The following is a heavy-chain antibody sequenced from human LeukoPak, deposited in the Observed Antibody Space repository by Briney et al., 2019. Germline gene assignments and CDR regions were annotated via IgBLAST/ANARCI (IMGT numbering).Heavy chain of an antibody. D-gene: IGHD2-15*01. J-gene: IGHJ3*02. V-gene: IGHV3-11*01. CDR1: GFTFSDYY. CDR2: ISSSGDTI. Sequence: GGSLRLSCAASGFTFSDYYMSWIRQAPGKGLEWVSYISSSGDTIFYADSVKGRFTISRDNAKNSLSLQVNSVRAEDTALYYCARVVYCSGGICLILAFDIWGQGTMVTVSS. CDR3: ARVVYCSGGICLILAFDI.